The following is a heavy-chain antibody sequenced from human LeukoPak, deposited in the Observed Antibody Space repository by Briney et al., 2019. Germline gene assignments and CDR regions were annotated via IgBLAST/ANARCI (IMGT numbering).Heavy chain of an antibody. CDR2: ISYDERNK. D-gene: IGHD3-10*01. Sequence: PGTSLRLSCAASGFMFSNYGMHWVRQAPGKGLEWVAVISYDERNKYYADSVEGRFTISRDNSKNMLYLQMNSLRAEDTAVYYCARFGPSDYWGQGTLVTVSS. J-gene: IGHJ4*02. CDR3: ARFGPSDY. V-gene: IGHV3-30*03. CDR1: GFMFSNYG.